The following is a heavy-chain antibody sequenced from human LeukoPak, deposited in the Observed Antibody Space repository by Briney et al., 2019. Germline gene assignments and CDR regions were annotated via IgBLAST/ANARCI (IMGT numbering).Heavy chain of an antibody. CDR1: GYTFTSYD. D-gene: IGHD2-15*01. J-gene: IGHJ6*03. V-gene: IGHV1-8*03. CDR2: MNPNSGNT. CDR3: ARGTRGGYDYYYYMDV. Sequence: ASVKVSCKASGYTFTSYDIDWVRQATGQGLEWMGWMNPNSGNTGYAQKFQGRVTITRNTSISTAYMELSSLRSEDTAVYYCARGTRGGYDYYYYMDVWGKGTTVTVSS.